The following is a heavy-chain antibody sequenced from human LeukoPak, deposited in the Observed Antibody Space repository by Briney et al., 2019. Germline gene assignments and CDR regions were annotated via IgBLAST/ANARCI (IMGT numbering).Heavy chain of an antibody. Sequence: GASVKVSCKASGYTFTGYYMHWARQAPGQGLEWMGWINPNSGGTNYAQKFQGRVTMTRDTSISTAYMELSRLRSDDTAVYYCARVRDYYDSSGYSLPDYWGQGTLVTVSS. CDR2: INPNSGGT. V-gene: IGHV1-2*02. CDR3: ARVRDYYDSSGYSLPDY. J-gene: IGHJ4*02. CDR1: GYTFTGYY. D-gene: IGHD3-22*01.